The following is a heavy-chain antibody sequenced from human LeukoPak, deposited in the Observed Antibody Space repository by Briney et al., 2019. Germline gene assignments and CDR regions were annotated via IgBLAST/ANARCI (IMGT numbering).Heavy chain of an antibody. CDR3: ANSGGFGHYYYYGMDV. CDR1: GFTFSDYY. CDR2: ISSSGSNI. J-gene: IGHJ6*02. V-gene: IGHV3-11*01. Sequence: GGSLRLSCAASGFTFSDYYMSWIRQAPGKGLEWVSYISSSGSNIYYADSVKGRFTISRDNAKNSLYLQMNSLRAEDTAVYYCANSGGFGHYYYYGMDVWGQGTTVTVSS. D-gene: IGHD3-10*01.